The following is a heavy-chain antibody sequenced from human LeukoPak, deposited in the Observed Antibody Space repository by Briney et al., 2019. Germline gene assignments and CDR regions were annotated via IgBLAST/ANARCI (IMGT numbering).Heavy chain of an antibody. CDR3: AKEIYYDSSAFFDY. D-gene: IGHD3-22*01. CDR2: IGYDGSNK. J-gene: IGHJ4*02. Sequence: GGSLRLSCAASGFRFSSYGIHWVRQAPGKGLEWVAVIGYDGSNKYYADSVKGRFTISRDNSKNTLYLQMNSLRTEDTAVYFCAKEIYYDSSAFFDYWGQGTLVTVSA. V-gene: IGHV3-30*18. CDR1: GFRFSSYG.